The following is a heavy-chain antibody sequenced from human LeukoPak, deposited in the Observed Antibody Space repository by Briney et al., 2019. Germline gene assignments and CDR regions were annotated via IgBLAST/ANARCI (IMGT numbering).Heavy chain of an antibody. D-gene: IGHD3-3*01. CDR1: GGSISTYF. CDR2: IYYSGST. J-gene: IGHJ5*02. Sequence: SETLSLTCSVSGGSISTYFWSWIRQPPGKGLEWIGYIYYSGSTSYNPSLKSRVTISVDTSKNQFSLRLSSVTAADTAVYYCARPYENWFDPWGRGTLVTVSS. CDR3: ARPYENWFDP. V-gene: IGHV4-59*08.